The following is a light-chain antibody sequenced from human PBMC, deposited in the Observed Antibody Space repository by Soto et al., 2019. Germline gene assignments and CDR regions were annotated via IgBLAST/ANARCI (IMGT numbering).Light chain of an antibody. V-gene: IGKV3-20*01. CDR3: QRYDISPFP. CDR2: GAS. J-gene: IGKJ2*01. CDR1: QSVSSPY. Sequence: EIVLTQSPGTLSLSPGERATLSCRASQSVSSPYLAWYQQKPGQAPRLLIYGASSRATGIPDRFSGSGSGTDFTLTISRLEPEXXAVXXXQRYDISPFPFGQGTKLEIK.